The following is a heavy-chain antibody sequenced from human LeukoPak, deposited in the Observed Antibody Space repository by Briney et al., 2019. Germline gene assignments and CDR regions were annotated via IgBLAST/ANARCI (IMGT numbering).Heavy chain of an antibody. CDR2: IYYSGGT. J-gene: IGHJ1*01. Sequence: SETLSLTCTVSGGSISSYYWSWIRQPPGKGLEWIGYIYYSGGTNYNPSLKSRVTISVDTSKNQFSLKLSSVTAADTAVYYCATFHGDYLANGFQHWGQGTLVTVSS. CDR1: GGSISSYY. D-gene: IGHD4-17*01. CDR3: ATFHGDYLANGFQH. V-gene: IGHV4-59*12.